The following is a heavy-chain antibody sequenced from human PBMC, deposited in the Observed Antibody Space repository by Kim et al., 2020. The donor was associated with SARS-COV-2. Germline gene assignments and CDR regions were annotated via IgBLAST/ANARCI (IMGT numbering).Heavy chain of an antibody. CDR3: AKEYYYDSSGYYYYFDY. J-gene: IGHJ4*02. V-gene: IGHV3-11*06. D-gene: IGHD3-22*01. Sequence: VKGRFTISRDNAKNSLYLQMNSLRAEDTAVYYCAKEYYYDSSGYYYYFDYWGQGTLVTVSS.